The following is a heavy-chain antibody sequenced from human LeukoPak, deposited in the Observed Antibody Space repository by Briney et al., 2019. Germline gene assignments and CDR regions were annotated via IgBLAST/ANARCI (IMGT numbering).Heavy chain of an antibody. Sequence: SETLSLTCTVSGGSISSYYWSWIRQPPGKGLEWIGYIYYSGSTNYNPSLKSRVTISVDTSKNQFSLKLSSVTAADTAVYHCARGGTYYYDSSGLFDYWGQGTLVTVSS. CDR1: GGSISSYY. D-gene: IGHD3-22*01. CDR2: IYYSGST. CDR3: ARGGTYYYDSSGLFDY. J-gene: IGHJ4*02. V-gene: IGHV4-59*01.